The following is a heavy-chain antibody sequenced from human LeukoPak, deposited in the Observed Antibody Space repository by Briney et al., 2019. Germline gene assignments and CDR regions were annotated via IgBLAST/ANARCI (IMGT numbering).Heavy chain of an antibody. CDR3: ARAMLVGATRY. CDR1: GGNFNSYV. Sequence: ASVKVSCKASGGNFNSYVITWVRQAPGQGLEWMGGIIPIFGTANYAQKFQGRVTITADESTSTAYMELSSLRSDDTAVYYCARAMLVGATRYWGQGTLVTVSS. V-gene: IGHV1-69*13. CDR2: IIPIFGTA. J-gene: IGHJ4*02. D-gene: IGHD1-26*01.